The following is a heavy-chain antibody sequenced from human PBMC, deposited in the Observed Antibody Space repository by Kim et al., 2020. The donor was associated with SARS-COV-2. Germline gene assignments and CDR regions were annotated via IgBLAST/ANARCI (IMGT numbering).Heavy chain of an antibody. J-gene: IGHJ4*02. CDR2: FSYSGST. Sequence: SETLSLTCTVSGDSITSSTYYRGWIRQPPGKGLEWIGSFSYSGSTYYNPSLKSRVTISVDTSKNQFSLRLSSVTAADTAVYYCARLHRFYGFDFWGQGTLVIVSS. V-gene: IGHV4-39*01. CDR1: GDSITSSTYY. CDR3: ARLHRFYGFDF. D-gene: IGHD3-10*01.